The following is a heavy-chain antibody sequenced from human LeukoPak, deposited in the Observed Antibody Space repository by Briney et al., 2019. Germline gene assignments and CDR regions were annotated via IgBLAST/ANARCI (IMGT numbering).Heavy chain of an antibody. V-gene: IGHV4-34*01. D-gene: IGHD2-2*01. Sequence: SETLSLTCAVYGGSFSGYYWSWIRQPPGKGLEWIGYIYYSGSTNYNPSLKSRVTISVDTSKNQFSLKLSSVTAADTAVYYCARGTDIVVVPAANATSNFDYWGQGTLVTVSS. J-gene: IGHJ4*02. CDR1: GGSFSGYY. CDR2: IYYSGST. CDR3: ARGTDIVVVPAANATSNFDY.